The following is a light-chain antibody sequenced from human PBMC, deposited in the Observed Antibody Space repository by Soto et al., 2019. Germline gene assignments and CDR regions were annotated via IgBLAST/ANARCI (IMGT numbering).Light chain of an antibody. CDR3: KQYHNWRPFT. CDR1: QSVSTN. J-gene: IGKJ5*01. CDR2: DTS. V-gene: IGKV3-15*01. Sequence: EIVLTQSPATLSVSPGERATLSCRASQSVSTNLAWYQQKPGQAPRLLISDTSTRATGIPARFSGSGSGTEFTLTISGLQSEDFAVYYCKQYHNWRPFTFGHGTRLEIK.